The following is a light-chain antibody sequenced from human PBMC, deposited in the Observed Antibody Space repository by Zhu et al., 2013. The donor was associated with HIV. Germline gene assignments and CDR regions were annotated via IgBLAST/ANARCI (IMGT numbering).Light chain of an antibody. V-gene: IGKV3D-15*01. CDR2: GAS. CDR1: PSVWSNY. CDR3: QQYNNWPPYT. J-gene: IGKJ2*01. Sequence: VLTQSPGTLSLSPGERATLSCRASPSVWSNYLAWYQQKPGQPPMLLIFGASTRATGIPDRFSGSGSRTDFTLTISSLQSEDFAVYYCQQYNNWPPYTFGQGTKLEIK.